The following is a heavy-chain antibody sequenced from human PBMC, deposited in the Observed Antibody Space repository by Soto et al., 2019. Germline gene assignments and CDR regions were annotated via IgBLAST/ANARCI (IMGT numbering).Heavy chain of an antibody. CDR2: ISYDGSNI. CDR3: AKDQGSGSVIDY. V-gene: IGHV3-30*18. CDR1: GFIFSSYD. J-gene: IGHJ4*02. Sequence: PGRSLRLSCASSGFIFSSYDMHWVRQATGKGLEWVAVISYDGSNIYSEDSVKRRFNISSDNSKNPLYLQMTSLRADDTAVYYYAKDQGSGSVIDYWGQGTLVTVSS. D-gene: IGHD1-26*01.